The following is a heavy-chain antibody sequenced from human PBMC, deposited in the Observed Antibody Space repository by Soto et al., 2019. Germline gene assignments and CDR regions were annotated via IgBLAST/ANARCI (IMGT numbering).Heavy chain of an antibody. J-gene: IGHJ4*02. CDR1: GLTFSTYA. D-gene: IGHD4-17*01. CDR3: VKDSFRAGVNTVTLLYY. V-gene: IGHV3-64D*06. CDR2: ISTDGGRT. Sequence: RGALVVACSPSGLTFSTYAMYWVRQAPRHGLEWLSAISTDGGRTFYADSVKGRFTVSRDNSKNTLYLQMRSLRAEDTAVYYCVKDSFRAGVNTVTLLYYWGQGTMVTVSS.